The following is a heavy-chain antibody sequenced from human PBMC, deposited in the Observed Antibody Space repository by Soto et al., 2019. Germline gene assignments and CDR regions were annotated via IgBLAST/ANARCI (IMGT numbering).Heavy chain of an antibody. J-gene: IGHJ3*02. V-gene: IGHV4-39*02. Sequence: KPSSTXSLTGSLSTVSIMDSDYFFWIRQPPGEGLGCIGSVYYSGSTYYNPSLNSRVTISVDTSKKHFSLKLTSVTAADTAVYYCARNNYEDSSGYFRTQDNFDIWAQGTMVNV. CDR3: ARNNYEDSSGYFRTQDNFDI. CDR1: TVSIMDSDY. D-gene: IGHD3-22*01. CDR2: VYYSGST.